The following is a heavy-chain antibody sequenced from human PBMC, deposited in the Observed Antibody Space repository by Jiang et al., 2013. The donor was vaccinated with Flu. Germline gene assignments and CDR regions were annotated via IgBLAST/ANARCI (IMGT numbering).Heavy chain of an antibody. Sequence: PGLVKPSETLSLTCTVSGGSIRGYYWSWIRQSPGRDWSGLHISMTLRPPITTPPLKSRVTISVDTSKSQFSLNLRSVTAADTAVYYCVRVDASSASSPIYFSGLDVWGQGTTVTVS. CDR2: SMTLRPP. D-gene: IGHD6-6*01. J-gene: IGHJ6*02. CDR1: GGSIRGYY. V-gene: IGHV4-59*08. CDR3: VRVDASSASSPIYFSGLDV.